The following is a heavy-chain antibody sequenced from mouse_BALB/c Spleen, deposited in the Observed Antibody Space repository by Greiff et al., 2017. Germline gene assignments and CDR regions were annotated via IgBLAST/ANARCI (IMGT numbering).Heavy chain of an antibody. V-gene: IGHV1-80*01. D-gene: IGHD2-3*01. CDR2: IYPGDGDT. Sequence: QVQLQQSGAELVRPGSSVKISCKASGYAFSSYWMNWVKQRPGQGLEWIGQIYPGDGDTNYNGKFKGKATLTADKSSSTAYMQLSSLTSEDSAVYFCARVGYDGYLYYYAMDYWGQGTSVTVSS. CDR1: GYAFSSYW. J-gene: IGHJ4*01. CDR3: ARVGYDGYLYYYAMDY.